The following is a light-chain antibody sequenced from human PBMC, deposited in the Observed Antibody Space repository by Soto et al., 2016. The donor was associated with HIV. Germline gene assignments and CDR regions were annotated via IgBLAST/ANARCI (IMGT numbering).Light chain of an antibody. CDR2: AAS. Sequence: DIQLTQSPSFLSASVGDRVTITCRASQGISSYLAWYQQKPGKAPKLLIYAASTLQSGVPSRFSGSGSGTEFTLTISSLQPEDFATYYCQQLNSYLCTFGLGPKWISN. J-gene: IGKJ3*01. CDR3: QQLNSYLCT. V-gene: IGKV1-9*01. CDR1: QGISSY.